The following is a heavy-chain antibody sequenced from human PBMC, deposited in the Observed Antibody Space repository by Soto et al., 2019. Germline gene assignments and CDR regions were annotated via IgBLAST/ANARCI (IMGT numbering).Heavy chain of an antibody. Sequence: ETLSLTCTFSGGFIRSYYWSWIRQPPGKGLEWIGYIYYSGSTNYNPSLRSRVTISVDTSKNQFSLELSSVTSGDTAVYYCARNVVYYYGSGDYSPHRPSFDPWGQGTLVTVSS. V-gene: IGHV4-59*08. CDR3: ARNVVYYYGSGDYSPHRPSFDP. D-gene: IGHD3-10*01. CDR1: GGFIRSYY. J-gene: IGHJ5*02. CDR2: IYYSGST.